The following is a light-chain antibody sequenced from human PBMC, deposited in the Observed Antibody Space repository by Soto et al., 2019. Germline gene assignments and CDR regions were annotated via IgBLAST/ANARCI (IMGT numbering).Light chain of an antibody. V-gene: IGKV1-27*01. CDR1: RAIGNY. J-gene: IGKJ4*01. Sequence: DMQMTQSPSSLSASVGDRVTITCRASRAIGNYLDWYQQKPGKVPKLLIYAAFTLQSGVPSRFSASGSGTDFTLTISSLQPEDVATYDCQNYDGAHLTFGGGTKVEIK. CDR2: AAF. CDR3: QNYDGAHLT.